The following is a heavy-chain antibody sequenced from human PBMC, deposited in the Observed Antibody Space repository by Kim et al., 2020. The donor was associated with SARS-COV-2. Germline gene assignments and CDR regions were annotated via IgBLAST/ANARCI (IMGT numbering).Heavy chain of an antibody. CDR2: IIPIFGTA. J-gene: IGHJ5*02. Sequence: SVKVSCKASGGTFSSYAISWVRQAPGQGLEWMGGIIPIFGTANYAQKFQGRVTITADESTSTAYMELSSLRSEDTAVYYCARGIVTYCGGDFYSVGWFDPWGQGTLVTVSS. CDR3: ARGIVTYCGGDFYSVGWFDP. CDR1: GGTFSSYA. D-gene: IGHD2-21*02. V-gene: IGHV1-69*13.